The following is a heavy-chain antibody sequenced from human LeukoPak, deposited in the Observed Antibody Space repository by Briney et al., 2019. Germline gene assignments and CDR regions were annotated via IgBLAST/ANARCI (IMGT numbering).Heavy chain of an antibody. D-gene: IGHD3-16*01. V-gene: IGHV1-18*01. J-gene: IGHJ3*01. Sequence: ASVKVSCKASVYTSTTYAISWVRQAPGQGLEWMGWISTYNGNQDYAQNLQGRVTMTTDTSTSTAYMELRNLKSDDTAVYYCAREDPGGAFDVWGRGTMVTVSS. CDR3: AREDPGGAFDV. CDR2: ISTYNGNQ. CDR1: VYTSTTYA.